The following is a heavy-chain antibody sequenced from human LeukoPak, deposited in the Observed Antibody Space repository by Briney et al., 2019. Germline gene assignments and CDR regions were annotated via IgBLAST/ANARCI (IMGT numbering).Heavy chain of an antibody. CDR3: AKDLQQQLVLGDYYYGMDV. Sequence: GGSLRLSCAASGFTFSSYGMHWVRQAPGKGLEWVAVISYDGSNKYYADSVKGRFTISRDNSKNTLYLQMNSLRAEDTAVYYCAKDLQQQLVLGDYYYGMDVWGQGTTVTVSS. J-gene: IGHJ6*02. CDR2: ISYDGSNK. D-gene: IGHD6-13*01. CDR1: GFTFSSYG. V-gene: IGHV3-30*18.